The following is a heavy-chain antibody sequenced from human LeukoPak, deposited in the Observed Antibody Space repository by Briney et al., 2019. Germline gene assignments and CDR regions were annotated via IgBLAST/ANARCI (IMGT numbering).Heavy chain of an antibody. CDR3: AKDGYDGSGAYIDN. V-gene: IGHV3-66*01. Sequence: GGSLRLSCAASEFSVSDNYMSWVRQAPGKGLEWVSVINIDGSTYNADSVKGRFIISRDISKNTLYLQINSLRAEDTAVYHCAKDGYDGSGAYIDNWGQGTLVTVSS. J-gene: IGHJ4*02. CDR1: EFSVSDNY. D-gene: IGHD3-22*01. CDR2: INIDGST.